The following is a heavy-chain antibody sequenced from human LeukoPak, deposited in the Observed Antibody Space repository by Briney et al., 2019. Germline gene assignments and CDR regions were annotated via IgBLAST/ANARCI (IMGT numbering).Heavy chain of an antibody. CDR2: IYYSGST. CDR3: ARETAMANVGNCFDY. J-gene: IGHJ4*02. Sequence: SETLSLTCTVSGGSISSYYWSWIRQPPGKGLEWIGYIYYSGSTNYNPSLKSRVTISVDTSKNQFSLKLSSVTAADTAVYYCARETAMANVGNCFDYWGQGTLVTVSS. V-gene: IGHV4-59*01. CDR1: GGSISSYY. D-gene: IGHD5-18*01.